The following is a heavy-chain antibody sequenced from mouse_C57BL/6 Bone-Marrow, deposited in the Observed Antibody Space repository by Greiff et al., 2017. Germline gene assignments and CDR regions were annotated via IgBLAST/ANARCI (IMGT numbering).Heavy chain of an antibody. Sequence: VQLQQSGAELVKPGASVKLSCKASGYTFTNYWMHWVKQRPGQGLEWIGMMHPNGGSPDYNEKFKSEAPLSVDKYSRTAYVELNSLTSEDSAVYYCARSYDYDDYTMDYWGQGTSVTVSS. CDR3: ARSYDYDDYTMDY. V-gene: IGHV1-64*01. CDR1: GYTFTNYW. CDR2: MHPNGGSP. J-gene: IGHJ4*01. D-gene: IGHD2-4*01.